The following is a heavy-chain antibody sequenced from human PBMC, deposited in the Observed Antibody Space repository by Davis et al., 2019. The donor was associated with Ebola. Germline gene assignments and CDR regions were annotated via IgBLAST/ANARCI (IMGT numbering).Heavy chain of an antibody. Sequence: AASVKVSCKASGGTFSTYDINWVRQAPGQGLEWMGRIIPMVGTATYAQKFQGRVTITADKSTSTAYMKMSGLRSEDTAVYYCARDLGRYDDHWGQGTLVTVSS. V-gene: IGHV1-69*04. J-gene: IGHJ4*02. CDR2: IIPMVGTA. CDR3: ARDLGRYDDH. D-gene: IGHD1-26*01. CDR1: GGTFSTYD.